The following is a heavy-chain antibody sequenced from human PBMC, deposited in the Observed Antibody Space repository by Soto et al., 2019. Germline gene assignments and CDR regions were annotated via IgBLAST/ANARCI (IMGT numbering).Heavy chain of an antibody. CDR2: IKSGGSST. J-gene: IGHJ4*02. D-gene: IGHD2-21*01. V-gene: IGHV3-74*01. CDR1: GFLFSTYW. CDR3: AIGGGDYNYFDH. Sequence: EVQLVESGGGLVQPGGSLRLSCAASGFLFSTYWMFWVRQVPRKGLLWVSRIKSGGSSTSYADSVKGRFTISRDNTTNTLYMQMTCLRAEDTAVYYCAIGGGDYNYFDHWGQGILVTVSS.